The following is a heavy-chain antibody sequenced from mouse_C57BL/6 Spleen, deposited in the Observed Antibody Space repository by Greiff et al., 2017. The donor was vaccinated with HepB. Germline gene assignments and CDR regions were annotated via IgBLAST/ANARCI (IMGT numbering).Heavy chain of an antibody. Sequence: QVTLKESGAELAKPGASVKLSCKASGYTFTSYWMHWVKQRPGQGLEWIGYINPSSGYTKYNQKFKDKATLTADKSSSTAYMQLSSLTYEDSAVYYCARILGRTEYYFDYWGQGTTLTVSS. D-gene: IGHD4-1*01. J-gene: IGHJ2*01. CDR2: INPSSGYT. CDR3: ARILGRTEYYFDY. V-gene: IGHV1-7*01. CDR1: GYTFTSYW.